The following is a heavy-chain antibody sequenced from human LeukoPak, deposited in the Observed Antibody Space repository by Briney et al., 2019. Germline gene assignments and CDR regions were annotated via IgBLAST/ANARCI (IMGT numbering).Heavy chain of an antibody. CDR1: GFTFSSYG. V-gene: IGHV3-30*02. Sequence: GGSLRLSCAASGFTFSSYGMHWVRQAPGKGLEWVAFLRDDGSNKYYADSVKGRFTISRDNSKNTLYLQMNSLRAEDTAVYYCASKADYYDSSGPIDYWGQGTLVTVSS. CDR2: LRDDGSNK. J-gene: IGHJ4*02. D-gene: IGHD3-22*01. CDR3: ASKADYYDSSGPIDY.